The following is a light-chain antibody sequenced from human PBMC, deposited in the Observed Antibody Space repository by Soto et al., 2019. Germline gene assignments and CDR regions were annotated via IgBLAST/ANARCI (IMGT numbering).Light chain of an antibody. CDR3: QQYGSSPPT. CDR2: GAS. V-gene: IGKV3-20*01. Sequence: ELVLTHSPGTLSLSPGERATLSCRASQSVSSSYLAWYQQKPGQAPRLLIYGASSRATGIPDRFSGSGSGTDFTLTISSLEPEDFAVYYCQQYGSSPPTFGQGTKVDIK. J-gene: IGKJ1*01. CDR1: QSVSSSY.